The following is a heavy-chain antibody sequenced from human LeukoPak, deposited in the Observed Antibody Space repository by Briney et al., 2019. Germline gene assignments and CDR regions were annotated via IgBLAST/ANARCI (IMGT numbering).Heavy chain of an antibody. Sequence: ASVKVPCKASGYIFTTYPIHWVRQAPGQRLEWMGWMNADNGGTIYSQKFQGRVTITRDTSASTAYVELSSLTSEDTAVYYCAREHKYSSSWYPAYWGQGTLVTVSS. CDR3: AREHKYSSSWYPAY. V-gene: IGHV1-3*01. CDR1: GYIFTTYP. CDR2: MNADNGGT. J-gene: IGHJ4*02. D-gene: IGHD6-13*01.